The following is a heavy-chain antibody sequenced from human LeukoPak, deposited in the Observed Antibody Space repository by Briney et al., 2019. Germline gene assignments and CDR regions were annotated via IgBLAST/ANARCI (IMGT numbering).Heavy chain of an antibody. CDR3: ARYREVGATVDY. J-gene: IGHJ4*02. Sequence: PSETLSLTCTVSGYSISSGYYWGWIRQPPGRGLEWIASIYYRGSTHYNPSLASLKSRVTIPGDTSKNQFSLKLSSVTAADTAVYYCARYREVGATVDYWGQGTLVTVSS. CDR1: GYSISSGYY. V-gene: IGHV4-38-2*02. CDR2: IYYRGST. D-gene: IGHD1-26*01.